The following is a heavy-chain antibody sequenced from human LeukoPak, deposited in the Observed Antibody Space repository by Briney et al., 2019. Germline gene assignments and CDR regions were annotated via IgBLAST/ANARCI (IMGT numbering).Heavy chain of an antibody. CDR1: GFTFSSYS. D-gene: IGHD2-21*02. J-gene: IGHJ4*02. V-gene: IGHV3-48*01. Sequence: GGSLRLSCAASGFTFSSYSMNWVRQAPGKGLEWVSYISSSSSTIYYADSVKGRFTISRDNAKNSLYLQMNSLRAEDTAVYYCARDFFFPYRLTVHFDYWGQGTLVTVSS. CDR2: ISSSSSTI. CDR3: ARDFFFPYRLTVHFDY.